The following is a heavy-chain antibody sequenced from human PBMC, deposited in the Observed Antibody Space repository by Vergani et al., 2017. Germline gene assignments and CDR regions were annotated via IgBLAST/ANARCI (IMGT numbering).Heavy chain of an antibody. D-gene: IGHD3-10*01. Sequence: QVQLQESGPGLVKPSGTLSLTCAVSGGSISSSNWWSWVRQPPGKGLEWIGEIYTSGSTNYNPSLKSRVTMSVDTSKNQFSLKLSSVTAADTAVYYCARSPLGYYGSGDRRGYGMDVWGQGTTVTVSS. J-gene: IGHJ6*02. CDR2: IYTSGST. CDR3: ARSPLGYYGSGDRRGYGMDV. CDR1: GGSISSSNW. V-gene: IGHV4-4*02.